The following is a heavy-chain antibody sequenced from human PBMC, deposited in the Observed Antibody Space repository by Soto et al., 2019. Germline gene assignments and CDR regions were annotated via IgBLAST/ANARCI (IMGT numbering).Heavy chain of an antibody. CDR2: IYYSGST. V-gene: IGHV4-39*01. CDR3: ARLAIVATEVFDY. Sequence: QLQLQESGPGLVKPSETLSLTCTVSGGSISSSSYYWGWIRQPPGKGLEWIGSIYYSGSTYYNPSLKSRVTISVDTSKNQFSLKLSSVTAADTAVYYCARLAIVATEVFDYWGQGTLVTVSS. CDR1: GGSISSSSYY. J-gene: IGHJ4*02. D-gene: IGHD5-12*01.